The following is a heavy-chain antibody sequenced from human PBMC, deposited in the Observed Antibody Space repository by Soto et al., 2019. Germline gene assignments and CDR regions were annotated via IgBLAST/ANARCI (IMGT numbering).Heavy chain of an antibody. J-gene: IGHJ4*02. CDR3: ARLGDYGSGSY. V-gene: IGHV3-48*04. CDR1: GFSFSSFS. CDR2: ISGSGTTT. Sequence: EVHLVESGGDLVQPGGSLRLSCAASGFSFSSFSMNWVRQAPGKGLEWVSYISGSGTTTYYADSAKGRFTISRDNAKNSLYLQMNSLQAEDTAVYYCARLGDYGSGSYWGQGTLVTVSS. D-gene: IGHD3-10*01.